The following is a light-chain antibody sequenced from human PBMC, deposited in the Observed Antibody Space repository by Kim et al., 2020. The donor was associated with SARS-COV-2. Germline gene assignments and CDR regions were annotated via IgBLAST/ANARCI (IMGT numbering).Light chain of an antibody. Sequence: ASVGDKITITCRASRNIDDWGAWYQQKPGRAPKLLIYKASTLKSGVPSTFSGSGSGTEFTLTTSSLQPDDFATYYCQQYRSYPWTFGQGTKVDIK. CDR1: RNIDDW. CDR3: QQYRSYPWT. J-gene: IGKJ1*01. V-gene: IGKV1-5*03. CDR2: KAS.